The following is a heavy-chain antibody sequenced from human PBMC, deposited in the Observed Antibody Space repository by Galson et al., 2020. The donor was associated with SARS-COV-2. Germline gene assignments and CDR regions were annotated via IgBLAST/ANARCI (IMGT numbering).Heavy chain of an antibody. D-gene: IGHD3-22*01. CDR2: ISWNSGSI. CDR3: AKLSFDYYDSSGYGDY. J-gene: IGHJ4*02. Sequence: SLKISCAASGFTFDDYAMHWVRQAPGKGLEWVSGISWNSGSIDYADSVKGRFTISRDNAKNSLYVQMNSLRAEDTALYYCAKLSFDYYDSSGYGDYWGQGTLVTVSS. V-gene: IGHV3-9*01. CDR1: GFTFDDYA.